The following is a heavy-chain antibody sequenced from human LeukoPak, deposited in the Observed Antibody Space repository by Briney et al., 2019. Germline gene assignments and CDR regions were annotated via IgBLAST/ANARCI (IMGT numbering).Heavy chain of an antibody. CDR2: ISGSGGST. D-gene: IGHD3-22*01. V-gene: IGHV3-23*01. CDR3: ARDSAFTMINGIDY. J-gene: IGHJ4*02. CDR1: GFTFSSYA. Sequence: GGSLRLSCAASGFTFSSYAMSWVRQAPGKGLEWVSAISGSGGSTYYADSVKGRFTISRDNSKNTLYLQMNSLRAEDTAVYYCARDSAFTMINGIDYWGQGTLVTVSS.